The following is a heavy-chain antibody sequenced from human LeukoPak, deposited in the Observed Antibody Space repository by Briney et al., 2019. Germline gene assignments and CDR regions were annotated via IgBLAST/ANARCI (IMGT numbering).Heavy chain of an antibody. CDR1: GFTFSSYS. CDR2: ISSSSSYI. J-gene: IGHJ5*02. Sequence: GGSLRLSCAASGFTFSSYSMNWVRQAPGKGLEWVSSISSSSSYIYYADSVKGRFTISRDNAKNSLYLQMNSLRAEDAAVYYCARDLGYCSSTSCYRWFDPWGQGTLVTVSS. V-gene: IGHV3-21*01. D-gene: IGHD2-2*01. CDR3: ARDLGYCSSTSCYRWFDP.